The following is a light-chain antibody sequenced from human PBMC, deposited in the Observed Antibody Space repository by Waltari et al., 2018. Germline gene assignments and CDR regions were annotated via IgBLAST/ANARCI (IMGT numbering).Light chain of an antibody. CDR2: DAS. J-gene: IGKJ4*01. CDR1: QSVSSY. Sequence: EIVLTQSPATLSLSPGERATLSCRATQSVSSYLAWYQQRPGQAPRLLIYDASIRATGIPARFTGSGSETDFTLTISSLEPEDFATYYCQQYHNYPFFGGGTRVEIK. V-gene: IGKV3-11*01. CDR3: QQYHNYPF.